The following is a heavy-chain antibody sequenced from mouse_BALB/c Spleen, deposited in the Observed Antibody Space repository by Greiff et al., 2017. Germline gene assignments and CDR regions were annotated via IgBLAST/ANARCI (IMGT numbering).Heavy chain of an antibody. D-gene: IGHD3-2*01. CDR1: GYAFTNYL. V-gene: IGHV1-54*01. Sequence: VQLQQSGAELVRPGTSVKVSCKASGYAFTNYLIEWVKQRPGQGLEWIGVINPGSGGTNYNEKFKGKATLTADKSSSTAYMQLSSLTSDDSAVYFCARENIDSSGYRFAYWGQGTLVTVSA. CDR3: ARENIDSSGYRFAY. J-gene: IGHJ3*01. CDR2: INPGSGGT.